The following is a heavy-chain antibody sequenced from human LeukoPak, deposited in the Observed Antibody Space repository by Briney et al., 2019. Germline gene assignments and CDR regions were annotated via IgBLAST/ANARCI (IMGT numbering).Heavy chain of an antibody. Sequence: KASETLSLTCTVSGGSFSGYYWSWIRQPPGKGLEWIGEINHSGSTYYNPSLKSRVTISVDTSKNQFSLKLSSVTVADTAVYYCARVDTAFDYWGQGTLVTVSS. V-gene: IGHV4-34*01. CDR2: INHSGST. CDR1: GGSFSGYY. J-gene: IGHJ4*02. CDR3: ARVDTAFDY. D-gene: IGHD5-18*01.